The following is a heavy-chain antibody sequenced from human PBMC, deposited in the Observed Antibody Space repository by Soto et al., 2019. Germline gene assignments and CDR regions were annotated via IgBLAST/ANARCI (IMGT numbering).Heavy chain of an antibody. J-gene: IGHJ6*02. CDR2: ISSKSYGGAT. CDR1: GFTFDDYG. V-gene: IGHV3-49*04. CDR3: ARSLSNYDSTGHIQQFDNGRDV. Sequence: GVSLRLSCTGSGFTFDDYGMTWVWWAPGKGLEWRGLISSKSYGGATEYAASVQGRFIIAREDSKHIPHLQMNILKTEDTAVYYCARSLSNYDSTGHIQQFDNGRDVLLQGMTVTISS. D-gene: IGHD3-22*01.